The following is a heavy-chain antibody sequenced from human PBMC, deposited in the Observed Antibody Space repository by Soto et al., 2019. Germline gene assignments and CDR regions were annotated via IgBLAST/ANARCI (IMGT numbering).Heavy chain of an antibody. J-gene: IGHJ4*02. CDR3: ARTLPNRQLFDS. V-gene: IGHV4-59*01. CDR2: IYNSGRY. Sequence: SETLSLTCTVSGGFIWGWIRQSPDKGLEWIGYIYNSGRYNYNPSLESRLTISIDTSKNQFSLRLASVTAADTAVYYCARTLPNRQLFDSWSQGTLVTVSS. D-gene: IGHD1-1*01. CDR1: GGFI.